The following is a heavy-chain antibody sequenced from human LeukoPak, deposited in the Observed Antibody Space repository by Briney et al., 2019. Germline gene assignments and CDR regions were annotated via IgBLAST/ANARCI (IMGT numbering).Heavy chain of an antibody. CDR3: ARDRRYFDWLLRDYYYYYMDV. D-gene: IGHD3-9*01. CDR1: GYSISSGYY. V-gene: IGHV4-38-2*02. J-gene: IGHJ6*03. Sequence: SETLSLTCTVSGYSISSGYYWGWIRQPPGKGLEWIGSIYHSGSTYYNPSLKSRVTISVDASKNQFSLKLSSVTAADTAVYYCARDRRYFDWLLRDYYYYYMDVWGKGTTVTISS. CDR2: IYHSGST.